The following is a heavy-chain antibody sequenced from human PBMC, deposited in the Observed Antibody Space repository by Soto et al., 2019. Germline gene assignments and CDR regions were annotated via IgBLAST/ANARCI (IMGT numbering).Heavy chain of an antibody. CDR1: GYSFTSYW. J-gene: IGHJ3*02. CDR3: ARASQSKEAAADDAFDI. Sequence: GESLKISCKGSGYSFTSYWIGWVRQMPGKGLEWMGIIYPGDSDTRYSPSFQGQVTISADKSISTAYLQWSSLKASDTAMYYCARASQSKEAAADDAFDIWGQGTMVTVSS. D-gene: IGHD6-13*01. V-gene: IGHV5-51*01. CDR2: IYPGDSDT.